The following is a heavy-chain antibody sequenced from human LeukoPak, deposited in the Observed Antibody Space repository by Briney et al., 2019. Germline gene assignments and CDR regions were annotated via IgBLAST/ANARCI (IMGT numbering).Heavy chain of an antibody. J-gene: IGHJ4*02. D-gene: IGHD3-9*01. CDR2: INHSGST. CDR3: ARGGLRYLHDY. V-gene: IGHV4-39*07. Sequence: SETLSLTCTVSGGSISSGGYYWSWIRQPPGKGLEWIGEINHSGSTNYNPSLKSRVTISVDTSKNQFSLKLSSVTAADTAVYYCARGGLRYLHDYWGQGTLVTVSS. CDR1: GGSISSGGYY.